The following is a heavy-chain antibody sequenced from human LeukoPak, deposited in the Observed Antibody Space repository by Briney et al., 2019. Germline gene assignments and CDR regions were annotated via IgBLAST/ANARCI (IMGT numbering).Heavy chain of an antibody. Sequence: GGSLRLSCAASGFTFTSYAMSWVRQTPGKGLEWGSFISDSSAGDSTYYADSVRGRFTISRDSSKSTLYLQMNSLRAEDTAVYYCARGVMVRGLGGDYWGQGTLVTVSS. J-gene: IGHJ4*02. CDR1: GFTFTSYA. V-gene: IGHV3-23*01. CDR2: ISDSSAGDST. D-gene: IGHD3-10*01. CDR3: ARGVMVRGLGGDY.